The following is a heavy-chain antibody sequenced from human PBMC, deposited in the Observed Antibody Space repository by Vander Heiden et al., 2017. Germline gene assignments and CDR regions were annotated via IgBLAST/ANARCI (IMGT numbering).Heavy chain of an antibody. V-gene: IGHV3-11*06. J-gene: IGHJ3*02. D-gene: IGHD3-22*01. CDR3: ARELDYYDSSGYLTFDAFDI. CDR2: ISSSSSYT. Sequence: QVQLVESGGGLVKPGGSLRLSCAASGFTFSDYYMRGIRQAPGKGLEWVSYISSSSSYTNYADSVKGRFTISRDNAKNSLYLQMNSLRAEDTAVYYCARELDYYDSSGYLTFDAFDIWGQGTMVTVSS. CDR1: GFTFSDYY.